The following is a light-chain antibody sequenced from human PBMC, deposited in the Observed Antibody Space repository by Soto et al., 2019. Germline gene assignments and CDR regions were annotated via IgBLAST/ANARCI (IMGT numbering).Light chain of an antibody. V-gene: IGKV3-15*01. CDR1: QSVSSN. Sequence: EIVMTQSPATLSVSPGERATLSCRASQSVSSNLAWYQQKPGQAPRLLIYGASTRATGIPARFSGSGSGTEFTLTISSLQSEDCAVYYCQQYNNWPLYTFGQGTKREIK. CDR3: QQYNNWPLYT. J-gene: IGKJ2*01. CDR2: GAS.